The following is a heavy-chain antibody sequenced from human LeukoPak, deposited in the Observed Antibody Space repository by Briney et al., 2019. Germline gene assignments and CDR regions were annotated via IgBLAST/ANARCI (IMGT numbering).Heavy chain of an antibody. Sequence: GGSLRLSCAASGFTFRDYSMNWVRQAPGKGLEWVPSISRNSRHVYYGGSVWGRFTISRDDARNFLFLEMNSLRADDMAVYYCVRDFMGMGGTTAYLHYWGQGTLVTVSS. CDR1: GFTFRDYS. J-gene: IGHJ1*01. V-gene: IGHV3-21*01. CDR3: VRDFMGMGGTTAYLHY. CDR2: ISRNSRHV. D-gene: IGHD1-26*01.